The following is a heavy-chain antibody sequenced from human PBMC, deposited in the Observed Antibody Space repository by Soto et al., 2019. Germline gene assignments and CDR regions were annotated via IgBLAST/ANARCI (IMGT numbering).Heavy chain of an antibody. Sequence: EVQLVESGGGLVQPGGSLRLSCAASGFSFDEFAMHWVRQVPGKGLEWVSGISWNSGTIGYADSVKGRFTISRDNAKNSLYLQMNSLRAEDTALYYCSKDRASYYYGSGSYSNAFDIWGQGTMVTASS. CDR1: GFSFDEFA. V-gene: IGHV3-9*01. CDR2: ISWNSGTI. D-gene: IGHD3-10*01. J-gene: IGHJ3*02. CDR3: SKDRASYYYGSGSYSNAFDI.